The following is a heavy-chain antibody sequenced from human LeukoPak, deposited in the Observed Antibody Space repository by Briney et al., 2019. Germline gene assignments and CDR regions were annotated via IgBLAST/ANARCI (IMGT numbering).Heavy chain of an antibody. D-gene: IGHD3-10*01. Sequence: PSETLSLTCAVYGGSFSGYYWSWIRQPPGKGLEWIGEINHSGSTNYNPSLKSRVTISVDTSKNQFSLKLSSVTAADTAVYYCARRGYYYGSGSYYNGIRNPLFDYWGQGTLVTVSS. CDR3: ARRGYYYGSGSYYNGIRNPLFDY. CDR1: GGSFSGYY. V-gene: IGHV4-34*01. CDR2: INHSGST. J-gene: IGHJ4*02.